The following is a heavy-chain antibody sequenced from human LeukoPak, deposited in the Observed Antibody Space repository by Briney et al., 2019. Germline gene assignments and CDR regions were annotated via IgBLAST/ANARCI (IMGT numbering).Heavy chain of an antibody. J-gene: IGHJ4*02. CDR2: ISGSGGGT. V-gene: IGHV3-23*01. D-gene: IGHD3-9*01. CDR3: AKDRREGATRLLTS. Sequence: PGGSLRLSCAASGFTFSDYYMSWVRQAPGKGLKWVSAISGSGGGTYYADSVKGRFTISRDNSKNTLYLQMNSLRAEDTAVYYCAKDRREGATRLLTSWGQGTLVTVSS. CDR1: GFTFSDYY.